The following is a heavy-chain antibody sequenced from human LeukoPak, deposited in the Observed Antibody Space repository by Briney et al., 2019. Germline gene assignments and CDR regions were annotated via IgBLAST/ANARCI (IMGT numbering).Heavy chain of an antibody. D-gene: IGHD3-22*01. CDR1: GGSISSGGYY. J-gene: IGHJ4*02. Sequence: SETLSLTCTVSGGSISSGGYYWSWIRQHPGKGLEWIGYIYYSGSTYYNPSLKSRVTISVDTSKNQFSLKLSSVTAADTAVYYCARESDYYDSSGYSKIFDYWGQGTLVTVSS. CDR2: IYYSGST. CDR3: ARESDYYDSSGYSKIFDY. V-gene: IGHV4-31*03.